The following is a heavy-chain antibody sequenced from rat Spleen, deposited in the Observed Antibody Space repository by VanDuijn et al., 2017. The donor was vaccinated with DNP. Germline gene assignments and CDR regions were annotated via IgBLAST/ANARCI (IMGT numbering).Heavy chain of an antibody. CDR1: GFTFSSYW. D-gene: IGHD1-12*02. V-gene: IGHV5-58*01. CDR3: TTFDGTNA. Sequence: EVQLVETGGGLVQPGRSLKLSCVVSGFTFSSYWMFWIRQAPGKGLGWVATITYDGSRTYCRDSVTGRFTIYRNNAKSTLYLQMDSLSSEDTATYYCTTFDGTNAWGQGTSVTFSS. J-gene: IGHJ4*01. CDR2: ITYDGSRT.